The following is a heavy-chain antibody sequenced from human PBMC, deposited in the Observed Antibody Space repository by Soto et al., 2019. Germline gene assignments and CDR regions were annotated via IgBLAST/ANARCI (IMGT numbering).Heavy chain of an antibody. V-gene: IGHV2-5*01. J-gene: IGHJ3*02. Sequence: QITLKESGPTLVKPTQTLTLTCTFSGFSLSTRAVGVGWIRQPPAKALEWLALIYWNDDKRYSPSLKNRLTITKDTSKNHVVLTMTNMDPVDTATYYCAHRHELGSFDIWGQGTKVTVSS. CDR1: GFSLSTRAVG. CDR3: AHRHELGSFDI. D-gene: IGHD1-26*01. CDR2: IYWNDDK.